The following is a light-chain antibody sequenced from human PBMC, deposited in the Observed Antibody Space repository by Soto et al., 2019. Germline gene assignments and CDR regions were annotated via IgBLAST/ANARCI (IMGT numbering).Light chain of an antibody. V-gene: IGKV1-5*01. J-gene: IGKJ1*01. CDR1: QSISTS. CDR2: DAS. CDR3: QQYNSYS. Sequence: DIQLTQSPSSLSASVGDRLTITCRASQSISTSLNWYQQKPGKAPKLLIYDASSVESGVPSRFSGSGSGTEFTLTISSLQPDDFATYYCQQYNSYSFGQGTKVDIK.